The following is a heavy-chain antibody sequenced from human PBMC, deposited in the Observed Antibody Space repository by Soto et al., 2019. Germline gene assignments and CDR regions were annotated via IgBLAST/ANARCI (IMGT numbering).Heavy chain of an antibody. J-gene: IGHJ3*02. V-gene: IGHV6-1*01. CDR2: TYYRSKWYN. D-gene: IGHD2-15*01. CDR1: GDSVSSNSAA. CDR3: ARRLGYCSGGSCYHGDAFDI. Sequence: SQTLSLTCAISGDSVSSNSAAWNWIRQSPSRGLEWLGRTYYRSKWYNDYAVSVKSRITINPDTSKNQLSLQLNSVTPEDTAVYYCARRLGYCSGGSCYHGDAFDIWGQGTMVTVSS.